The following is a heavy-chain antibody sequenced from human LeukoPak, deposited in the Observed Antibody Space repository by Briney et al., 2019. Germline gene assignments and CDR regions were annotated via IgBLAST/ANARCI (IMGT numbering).Heavy chain of an antibody. D-gene: IGHD2-15*01. V-gene: IGHV3-7*03. CDR1: GFTFSSYW. CDR2: IKQDGSEK. J-gene: IGHJ3*02. CDR3: ARVISAYCSGGSCWGAFDI. Sequence: GGSLRLSCSASGFTFSSYWMTWVRQAPGKGLEWVANIKQDGSEKHCVDSVKGRFTISRDNAKNSLYLQMNSLRAEDTAVCYCARVISAYCSGGSCWGAFDIWGQGTMVTVSS.